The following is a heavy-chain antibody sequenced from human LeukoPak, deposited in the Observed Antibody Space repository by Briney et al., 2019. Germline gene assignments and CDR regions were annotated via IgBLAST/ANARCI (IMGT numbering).Heavy chain of an antibody. CDR1: RFTFSNYG. CDR2: ITATSSST. V-gene: IGHV3-23*01. CDR3: ARRAGAYSHPYDY. J-gene: IGHJ4*02. D-gene: IGHD4/OR15-4a*01. Sequence: GGSLRRSCAASRFTFSNYGMSWVRQAPGKGLEWVSAITATSSSTHDADSVQGRFTISRDNSKNTLYLQMNSLRAEDTAVYYCARRAGAYSHPYDYWGQGTLVTVSS.